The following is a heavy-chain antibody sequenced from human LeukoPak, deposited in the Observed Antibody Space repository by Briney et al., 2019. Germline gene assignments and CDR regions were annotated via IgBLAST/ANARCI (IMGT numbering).Heavy chain of an antibody. V-gene: IGHV3-30*18. D-gene: IGHD3/OR15-3a*01. CDR2: ILSDGNND. CDR3: AKDFQGRWTIDY. J-gene: IGHJ4*02. CDR1: RFTFSSNA. Sequence: GGSLRLSCAASRFTFSSNAIHWVRQAPGKGLEWVAMILSDGNNDYYADSVKGRFTISRDNSKNTLYLQMNSLRPEDTAVYYCAKDFQGRWTIDYWGQGTLVTVSP.